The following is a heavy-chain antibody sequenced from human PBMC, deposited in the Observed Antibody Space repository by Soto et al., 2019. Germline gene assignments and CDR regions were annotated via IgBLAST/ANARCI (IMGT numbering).Heavy chain of an antibody. CDR2: IYYGGST. V-gene: IGHV4-59*01. D-gene: IGHD5-12*01. CDR3: ARAYGGYADY. Sequence: SETLSLTCTVSGGSISSYYWSWIRQPPGKGLEWIGSIYYGGSTYYNPSLNSRVTVSVDTSKNQFSLKMTSVTAADTAVYYCARAYGGYADYWGQGALVTVSS. CDR1: GGSISSYY. J-gene: IGHJ4*02.